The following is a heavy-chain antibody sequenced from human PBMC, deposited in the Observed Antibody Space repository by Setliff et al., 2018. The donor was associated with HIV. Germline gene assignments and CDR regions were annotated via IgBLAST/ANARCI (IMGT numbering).Heavy chain of an antibody. CDR1: GGSISSGDYY. J-gene: IGHJ5*02. Sequence: TLSLTCTVSGGSISSGDYYWSWIRQPPGKGLEWIGYIYYSGSTYYNPSLKSRVTISVDTSKNQFSLKLSSVTAADTAVYYCARGFYDSSGYEYNWFDPWGQGTLVTVSS. CDR3: ARGFYDSSGYEYNWFDP. V-gene: IGHV4-30-4*08. D-gene: IGHD3-22*01. CDR2: IYYSGST.